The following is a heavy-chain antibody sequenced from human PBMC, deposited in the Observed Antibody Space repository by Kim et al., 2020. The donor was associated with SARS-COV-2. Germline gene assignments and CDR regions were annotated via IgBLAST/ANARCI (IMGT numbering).Heavy chain of an antibody. D-gene: IGHD6-6*01. V-gene: IGHV3-21*06. CDR2: ISSSGSYI. J-gene: IGHJ4*02. Sequence: GGSLRLSCAASGFSFSSYTMNWVRQAPGKGLEWVSAISSSGSYIYYADSVKGRFTISRDNVENSLYLQMNSLRDEDTAVYYCARDWGGYSSSSVGYWGQGTRVTVSS. CDR3: ARDWGGYSSSSVGY. CDR1: GFSFSSYT.